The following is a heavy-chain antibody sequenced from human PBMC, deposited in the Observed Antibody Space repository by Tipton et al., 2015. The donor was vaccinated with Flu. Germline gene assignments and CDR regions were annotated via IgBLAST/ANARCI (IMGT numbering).Heavy chain of an antibody. V-gene: IGHV3-9*01. J-gene: IGHJ4*02. CDR2: ISWNSGSI. CDR1: GFTFDDYA. CDR3: ARGPPDRDKDL. Sequence: SLRLSCAASGFTFDDYAMHWVRQVPGKGLDWLASISWNSGSIAYADSVKGRLTISRDNAKNFLYLQMNSLRVEDTALYYCARGPPDRDKDLWGQGTLVIVSS. D-gene: IGHD5-24*01.